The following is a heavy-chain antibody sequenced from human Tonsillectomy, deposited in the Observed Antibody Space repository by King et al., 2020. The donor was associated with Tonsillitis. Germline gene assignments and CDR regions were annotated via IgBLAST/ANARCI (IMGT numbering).Heavy chain of an antibody. CDR3: AGVKHDHDSNGYYYVYYFDY. J-gene: IGHJ4*02. V-gene: IGHV4-59*01. CDR1: GGSISSYY. D-gene: IGHD3-22*01. CDR2: IYYSGSA. Sequence: VQLQESGPGLVKPSETLSLTCTVSGGSISSYYWSWIRQPPGKGLEWIGYIYYSGSANYNPSLKSRVTISVDTSKNQFSLKLSSVTAADTAVYYCAGVKHDHDSNGYYYVYYFDYWGQGTLVTVSS.